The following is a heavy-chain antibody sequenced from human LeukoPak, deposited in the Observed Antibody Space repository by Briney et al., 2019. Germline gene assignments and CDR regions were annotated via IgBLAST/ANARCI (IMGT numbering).Heavy chain of an antibody. V-gene: IGHV3-23*01. CDR3: AKSGYSSSWSNAAVYNWFDP. CDR2: ISGSGGST. J-gene: IGHJ5*02. D-gene: IGHD6-13*01. CDR1: GFTFSSYG. Sequence: GGSLRLSCAASGFTFSSYGMSWVRQAPGEGLEWVSAISGSGGSTYYADSVKGRFTISRDNSKNTLYLQMNSLRAEDTAVYYCAKSGYSSSWSNAAVYNWFDPWGQGTLVTVSS.